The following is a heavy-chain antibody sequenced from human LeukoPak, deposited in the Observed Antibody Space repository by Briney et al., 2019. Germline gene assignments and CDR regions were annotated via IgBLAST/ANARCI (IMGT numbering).Heavy chain of an antibody. Sequence: GGSLRLSCAASGFTFSSYSMNWVRQAPGKGLEWVSSISSSSSYIYYADSVKGRFTISRDNAKNSLYLQMNSLRAEDTAVYYCASPRSIAAAGDDAFDIWGQGTMVTVSS. J-gene: IGHJ3*02. CDR2: ISSSSSYI. D-gene: IGHD6-13*01. V-gene: IGHV3-21*01. CDR1: GFTFSSYS. CDR3: ASPRSIAAAGDDAFDI.